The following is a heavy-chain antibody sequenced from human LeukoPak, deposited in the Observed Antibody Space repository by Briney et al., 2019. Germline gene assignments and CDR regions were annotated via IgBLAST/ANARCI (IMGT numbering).Heavy chain of an antibody. Sequence: GGSLRLSCAASGFTFSSYAMSWVRQAPGKGLEGVSAISGSRGSTYYADSVKGRFTISRDNSKNTLYLQMNSLRDEDTAVYYCAKDQDIVVVPAAPFDYWGQGTLVTVSS. CDR2: ISGSRGST. CDR1: GFTFSSYA. CDR3: AKDQDIVVVPAAPFDY. V-gene: IGHV3-23*01. J-gene: IGHJ4*02. D-gene: IGHD2-2*01.